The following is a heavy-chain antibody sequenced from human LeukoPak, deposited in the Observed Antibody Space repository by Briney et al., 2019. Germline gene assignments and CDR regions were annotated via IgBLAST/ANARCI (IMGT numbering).Heavy chain of an antibody. J-gene: IGHJ3*02. V-gene: IGHV3-53*01. Sequence: GGSLRLSCAASGLTISSNYVNWVRQAPGKGLEWVSVIFNSGDTYYADSVKGRFTISRDTSKNTLYLQINRLRVDDRPCHSCARDPAPATGAFDIWGQGTMVIIS. D-gene: IGHD1-1*01. CDR1: GLTISSNY. CDR2: IFNSGDT. CDR3: ARDPAPATGAFDI.